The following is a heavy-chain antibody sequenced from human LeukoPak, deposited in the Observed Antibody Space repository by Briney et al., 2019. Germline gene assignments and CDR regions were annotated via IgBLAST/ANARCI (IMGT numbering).Heavy chain of an antibody. CDR1: GFTFSSYW. J-gene: IGHJ6*03. CDR2: IKQDGSEK. V-gene: IGHV3-7*01. CDR3: ARGYYYYYYYMDV. Sequence: SGGSLRLSCAASGFTFSSYWMSWVRQAPGKGLEWVANIKQDGSEKYYVDSVKGRFTISGDNAKNSLYLQMNSLRAEDTAVYYCARGYYYYYYYMDVWGKGTTVTVSS.